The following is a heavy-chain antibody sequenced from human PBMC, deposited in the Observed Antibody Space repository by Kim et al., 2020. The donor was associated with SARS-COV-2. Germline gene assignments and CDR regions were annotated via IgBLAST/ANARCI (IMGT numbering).Heavy chain of an antibody. CDR1: GFTFSSYG. CDR3: AKIYCSSTSCYLMDV. CDR2: ISYDGSNK. Sequence: GGSLRLSCAASGFTFSSYGMHWVRQAPGKGLEWVAVISYDGSNKYYADSVKGRFTISRDNSKNTLYLQMNSLRAEDTAVYYCAKIYCSSTSCYLMDVWGKGTTVTVSS. V-gene: IGHV3-30*18. J-gene: IGHJ6*04. D-gene: IGHD2-2*01.